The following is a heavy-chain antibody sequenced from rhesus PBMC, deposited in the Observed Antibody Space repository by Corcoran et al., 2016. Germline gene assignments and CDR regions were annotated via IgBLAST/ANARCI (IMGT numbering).Heavy chain of an antibody. V-gene: IGHV4-93*01. CDR2: ILGRSGSS. D-gene: IGHD4-29*01. CDR1: GDSISSPYW. J-gene: IGHJ4*01. Sequence: HVQLRESGPAVVKPSDTLSLTFAVSGDSISSPYWWSWVRQSPRTGLGCIGNILGRSGSSECSPPLESRVTIPKATSNNRFSLNLISVTAADNAIYYCARRFGTSFDYWGQGVLVTVSS. CDR3: ARRFGTSFDY.